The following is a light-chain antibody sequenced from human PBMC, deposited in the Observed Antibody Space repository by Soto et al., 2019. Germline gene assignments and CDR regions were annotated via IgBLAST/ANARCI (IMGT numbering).Light chain of an antibody. CDR1: QDISNY. CDR3: QHHDNLQFT. CDR2: DAS. Sequence: DIQVTQSPSSLSGSVGDRVTITCQPSQDISNYLNWYQQKPGKAPKLLIYDASNLETGVPSRFSGSGSGTDFTFTISNLQPEDIATYYCQHHDNLQFTFGPGTTVDIK. J-gene: IGKJ3*01. V-gene: IGKV1-33*01.